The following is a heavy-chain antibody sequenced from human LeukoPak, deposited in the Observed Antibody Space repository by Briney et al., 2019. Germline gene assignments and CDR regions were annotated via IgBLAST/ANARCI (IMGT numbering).Heavy chain of an antibody. CDR3: ASLMTTVTTFDY. CDR2: IYYSGST. V-gene: IGHV4-59*08. D-gene: IGHD4-17*01. CDR1: GGSINSYY. J-gene: IGHJ4*02. Sequence: PSETLSLTCTVSGGSINSYYWSWIRQPPGKGLEWIAYIYYSGSTYYNPSLKSRVTISVDTSKNQFSLKLSSVTAADTAVYYCASLMTTVTTFDYWGQGTLVTVSS.